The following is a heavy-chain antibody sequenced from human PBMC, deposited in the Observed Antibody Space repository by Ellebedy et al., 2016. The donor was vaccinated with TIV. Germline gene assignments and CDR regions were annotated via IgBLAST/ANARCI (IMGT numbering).Heavy chain of an antibody. V-gene: IGHV3-7*04. D-gene: IGHD6-13*01. Sequence: GESLKISXVASGFSFSIRTMTWVRQAPGKGLEWVANIRHDGSVKYYVDSVKGRFTIYRDNTKNSLYLQMNSLTVEDTAMYYCVRDRGGAAGTDFWGQGTLVTVSS. J-gene: IGHJ4*02. CDR1: GFSFSIRT. CDR3: VRDRGGAAGTDF. CDR2: IRHDGSVK.